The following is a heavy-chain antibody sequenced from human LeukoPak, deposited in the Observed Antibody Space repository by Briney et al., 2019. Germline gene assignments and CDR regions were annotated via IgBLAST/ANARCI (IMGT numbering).Heavy chain of an antibody. D-gene: IGHD3-16*02. CDR3: ARADLSPTYDYVWGSYRYGYFDY. CDR1: GYTFTGYY. V-gene: IGHV1-2*02. J-gene: IGHJ4*02. CDR2: ISRNSGGT. Sequence: GASVKVSCKASGYTFTGYYMHWLRQAPGQGLEWMGWISRNSGGTNYAQKFQGRVTMTRDTSISTVYMELSRLRSDDTAVYYCARADLSPTYDYVWGSYRYGYFDYWGQGTLVTVSS.